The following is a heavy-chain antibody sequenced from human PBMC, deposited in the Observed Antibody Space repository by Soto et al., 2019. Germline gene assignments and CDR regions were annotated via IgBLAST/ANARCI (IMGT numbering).Heavy chain of an antibody. Sequence: QVQLVESGGGVVQPRGSLRLSCAASGFIFSNSGMHWVRQAPGKGLEWVAVIWSHGNSEYYADSVKGRFTISRDNSNTTLYLQMNSLTADDTAVYYCAREGGYGGNSRGCAFWGQGTLVTVPS. CDR2: IWSHGNSE. CDR3: AREGGYGGNSRGCAF. J-gene: IGHJ4*02. V-gene: IGHV3-33*01. D-gene: IGHD2-21*01. CDR1: GFIFSNSG.